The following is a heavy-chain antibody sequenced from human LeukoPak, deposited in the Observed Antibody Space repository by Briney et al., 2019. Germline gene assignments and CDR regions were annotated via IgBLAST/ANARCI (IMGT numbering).Heavy chain of an antibody. CDR2: IYYSGST. D-gene: IGHD6-13*01. CDR1: GGFISSYY. J-gene: IGHJ5*02. CDR3: AREHSSLNWFDP. V-gene: IGHV4-59*01. Sequence: PSEALSLTCTVSGGFISSYYWSWIRQPPGKGLEWIGYIYYSGSTNYNPSLKSRVTISVDTSKNQFSLKLSSVTAADTAVYYCAREHSSLNWFDPWGQGTLVTVSS.